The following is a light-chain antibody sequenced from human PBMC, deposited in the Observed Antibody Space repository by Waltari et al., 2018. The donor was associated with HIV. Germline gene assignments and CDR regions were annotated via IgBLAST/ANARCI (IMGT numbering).Light chain of an antibody. CDR1: QSLSNY. Sequence: EIVLSQSPASLSLSPGERATLSCRASQSLSNYLAWYQQKPGQAPRLLIYDASTRVTGIPARFRGSGSGTDYTLTISSLDPGDFAIYYCQHRGDWYTFGQGTKLEI. CDR2: DAS. V-gene: IGKV3-11*01. J-gene: IGKJ2*01. CDR3: QHRGDWYT.